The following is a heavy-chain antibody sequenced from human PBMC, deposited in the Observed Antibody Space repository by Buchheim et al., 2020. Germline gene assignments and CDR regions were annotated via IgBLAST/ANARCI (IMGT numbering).Heavy chain of an antibody. CDR2: ISYDGSNK. CDR3: ARDLFRSYYYDSSGYYLVGSIGY. Sequence: QVQLVESGGGVVQPGRSLRLSCAASGFTFSSYAMHWVRQAPGKGLEWVAVISYDGSNKYYADSVTGRFTISRDNSKTTLYLQMNSLRAEDTDVYYCARDLFRSYYYDSSGYYLVGSIGYWGQGTL. J-gene: IGHJ4*02. CDR1: GFTFSSYA. D-gene: IGHD3-22*01. V-gene: IGHV3-30-3*01.